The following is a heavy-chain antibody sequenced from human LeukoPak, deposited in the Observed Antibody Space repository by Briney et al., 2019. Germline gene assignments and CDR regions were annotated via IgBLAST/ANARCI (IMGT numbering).Heavy chain of an antibody. CDR3: ASRYCSSTSCYVFAFDI. J-gene: IGHJ3*02. D-gene: IGHD2-2*01. Sequence: GESLRISCKGSGYSFTSYWISWVRQMPGKGLEWMGRIDPSDSYTNYSPSSQGHVTISADKSISTAYLQWSSLKASDTAMYYCASRYCSSTSCYVFAFDIWGQGTMVTVSS. CDR1: GYSFTSYW. CDR2: IDPSDSYT. V-gene: IGHV5-10-1*01.